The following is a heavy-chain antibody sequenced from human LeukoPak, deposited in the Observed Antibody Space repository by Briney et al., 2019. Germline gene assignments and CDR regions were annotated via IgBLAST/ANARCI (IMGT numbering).Heavy chain of an antibody. Sequence: GGSLRLSCAASGFTFSTYWMSWVCQAPGKGLEWVANINQDGSGKDYVDSLKGRFTISRDNTKNSLYLQMNSLRAEDTAVYYCARGYRYVVYWGQGTLVTVSS. V-gene: IGHV3-7*03. CDR1: GFTFSTYW. CDR2: INQDGSGK. D-gene: IGHD6-13*01. CDR3: ARGYRYVVY. J-gene: IGHJ4*02.